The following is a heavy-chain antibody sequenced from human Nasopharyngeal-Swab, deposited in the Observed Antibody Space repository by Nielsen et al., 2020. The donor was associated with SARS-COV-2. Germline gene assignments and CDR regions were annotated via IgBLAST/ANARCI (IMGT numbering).Heavy chain of an antibody. CDR2: IYWHDER. Sequence: SGPTLVKPTETRRLTCTFSGFSLSTSGVGVGWIRQPPGKALEWLALIYWHDERRYRPSLKSRLTISKDTSKNQVVPTMTNMDPVDTGTYYCVHAGDSSSVRFDPWGQGTLVTVSS. D-gene: IGHD6-13*01. CDR1: GFSLSTSGVG. J-gene: IGHJ5*02. V-gene: IGHV2-5*04. CDR3: VHAGDSSSVRFDP.